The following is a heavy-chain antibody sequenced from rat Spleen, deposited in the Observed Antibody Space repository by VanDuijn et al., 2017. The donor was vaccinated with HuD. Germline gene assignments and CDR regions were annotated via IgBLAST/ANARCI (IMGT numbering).Heavy chain of an antibody. CDR1: GFTFSDSN. Sequence: EVQLVESGGGSVQPGRSLKLSCAASGFTFSDSNMAWVRQVPKKGLEWVATISYDGTITYYRDSVKGRFTTFRDNAKSTLYLQMDSLRSEDTATYYCARHAYYDGYYHWYFDLWGPGTMVTVSS. D-gene: IGHD1-12*03. V-gene: IGHV5-7*01. J-gene: IGHJ1*01. CDR2: ISYDGTIT. CDR3: ARHAYYDGYYHWYFDL.